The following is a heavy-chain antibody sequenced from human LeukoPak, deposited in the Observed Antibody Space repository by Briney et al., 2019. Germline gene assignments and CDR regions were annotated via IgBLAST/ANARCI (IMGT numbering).Heavy chain of an antibody. J-gene: IGHJ6*02. Sequence: GASVKVSCQASGYTFTNYGIIWVRQAPGQGLEWMGWISAYNGNTNYVQNLQGRVTMTTDTSASTAYMELRSLRSDDTAVYYCARDLDIVVALAAPRHYGMDVWGQGTTVTVSS. CDR1: GYTFTNYG. CDR2: ISAYNGNT. CDR3: ARDLDIVVALAAPRHYGMDV. D-gene: IGHD2-2*01. V-gene: IGHV1-18*01.